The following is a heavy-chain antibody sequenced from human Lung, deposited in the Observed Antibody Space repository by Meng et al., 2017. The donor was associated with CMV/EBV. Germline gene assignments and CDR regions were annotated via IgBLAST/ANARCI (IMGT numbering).Heavy chain of an antibody. CDR2: IKRDGSEK. J-gene: IGHJ3*02. Sequence: GGSXRLXXATSGFSFSDYWMAWVRQTPGKGLEWVANIKRDGSEKYYVDSVKGRFTVSRDNAKNSLHLQMRTLRAEGTAVYYCVTYFADIVLGPFDIWGQGTVVXVSS. V-gene: IGHV3-7*01. D-gene: IGHD2-15*01. CDR1: GFSFSDYW. CDR3: VTYFADIVLGPFDI.